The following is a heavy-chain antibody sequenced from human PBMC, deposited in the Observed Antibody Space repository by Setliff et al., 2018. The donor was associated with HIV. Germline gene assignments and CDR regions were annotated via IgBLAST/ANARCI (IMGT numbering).Heavy chain of an antibody. Sequence: GASVKVSCKASGGTFGIYGISWVRQAPGQGLEWMGGTIPMFGTANYAQKFQGRVILTADESTSTLYMELTSLTYEDTAVYYCAKEVGGSYALGSKVLDSWGQGTLVTVSS. D-gene: IGHD3-16*01. CDR3: AKEVGGSYALGSKVLDS. CDR2: TIPMFGTA. J-gene: IGHJ4*02. CDR1: GGTFGIYG. V-gene: IGHV1-69*13.